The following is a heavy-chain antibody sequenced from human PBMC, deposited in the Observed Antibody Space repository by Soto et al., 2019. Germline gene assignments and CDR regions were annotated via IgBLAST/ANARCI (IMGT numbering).Heavy chain of an antibody. V-gene: IGHV4-61*01. Sequence: SLTCTVSGGSVRNKSVYCGGGRNPQGKGLEWIGYIYYSGSADYNPSLGSRVTISLDTSKNQFSLKLSSVTTADTAVYYCARGVGFGYYYYGMDLWGQGTTVTVSS. CDR2: IYYSGSA. CDR3: ARGVGFGYYYYGMDL. CDR1: GGSVRNKSVY. D-gene: IGHD3-10*01. J-gene: IGHJ6*02.